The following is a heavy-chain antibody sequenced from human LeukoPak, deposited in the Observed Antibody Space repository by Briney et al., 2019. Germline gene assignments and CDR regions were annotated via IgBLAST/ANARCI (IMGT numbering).Heavy chain of an antibody. CDR2: IIPILGIA. CDR1: GGTFSSYA. D-gene: IGHD5-24*01. Sequence: SVKVSCKASGGTFSSYAISWVRQAPGQGLEWMGRIIPILGIANYAQKFQGRVTITADKSTSTAYMELSSLRPEDTAVYYCARSDGYNYFLLDYWGQGTLVTVSS. CDR3: ARSDGYNYFLLDY. J-gene: IGHJ4*02. V-gene: IGHV1-69*04.